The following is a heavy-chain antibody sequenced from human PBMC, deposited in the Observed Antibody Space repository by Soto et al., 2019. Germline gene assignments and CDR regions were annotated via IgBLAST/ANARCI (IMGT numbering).Heavy chain of an antibody. D-gene: IGHD5-12*01. CDR2: LRDSGGST. CDR1: GFTFSSYA. J-gene: IGHJ4*02. Sequence: EVQLLESGGGLVQPGGSLRLSCAASGFTFSSYAMTWVRQAPGKGLKWVSSLRDSGGSTYYADSVKGRFTISRDNSKNTLYLQMNSLRAEDTALYYCVKDAYSGYGNFDYWGQGTLVTVSS. CDR3: VKDAYSGYGNFDY. V-gene: IGHV3-23*01.